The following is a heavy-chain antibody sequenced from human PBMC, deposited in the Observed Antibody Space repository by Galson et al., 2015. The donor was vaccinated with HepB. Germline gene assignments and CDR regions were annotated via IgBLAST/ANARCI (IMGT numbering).Heavy chain of an antibody. CDR2: ISVYDSST. Sequence: SVKVSCKASGYSFSSYSIAWVRQAPGQGLEWMGWISVYDSSTNYAQKFQGRVIMTAETSTTTAYMELRSLRSDDTAVYYCARGALVAVVNANLNNWFDPWGQGTLVTVSS. CDR1: GYSFSSYS. D-gene: IGHD2-15*01. V-gene: IGHV1-18*01. CDR3: ARGALVAVVNANLNNWFDP. J-gene: IGHJ5*02.